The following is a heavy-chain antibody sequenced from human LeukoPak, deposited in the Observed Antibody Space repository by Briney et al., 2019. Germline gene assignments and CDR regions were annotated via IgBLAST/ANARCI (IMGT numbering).Heavy chain of an antibody. Sequence: GGSLRLCCAASGFTFSNYWMSWVRQAPGKGLEWVGRIKRKSDGGTTDYAAPVKGRFTISRDDSKNTLYLQMNSLKSEDTAVYYCTTELDVRPNHYWGQGTLVTVSS. J-gene: IGHJ4*02. D-gene: IGHD1-14*01. CDR3: TTELDVRPNHY. CDR1: GFTFSNYW. CDR2: IKRKSDGGTT. V-gene: IGHV3-15*01.